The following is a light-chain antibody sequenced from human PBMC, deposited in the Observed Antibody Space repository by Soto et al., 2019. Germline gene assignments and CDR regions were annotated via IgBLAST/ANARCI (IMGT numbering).Light chain of an antibody. J-gene: IGKJ1*01. CDR3: QQSHNWPRT. Sequence: EMVMTPSPATLSVSPGDRATRSCRASERVSTFLAGYQQRPGQAPRLLIPEASNRATGIPARFSGSGSGTDFTLTISSLEPEDFAVYYCQQSHNWPRTFGQGTKV. CDR1: ERVSTF. CDR2: EAS. V-gene: IGKV3-11*01.